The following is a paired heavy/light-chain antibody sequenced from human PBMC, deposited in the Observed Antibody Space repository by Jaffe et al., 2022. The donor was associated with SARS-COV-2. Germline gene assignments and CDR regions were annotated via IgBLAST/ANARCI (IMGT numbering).Heavy chain of an antibody. J-gene: IGHJ6*02. Sequence: EMQLVESGGGLVQPGGSLRVSCSASGFTFSNFAMHWVRQAPGKGLEIVSGIRNNGGMTYYADSVKGRFTISRDNSKNTLYLQMSSLRPEDTAVYYCVRPLGFCGITSCYSMDVWGQGTTVTVSS. D-gene: IGHD2-2*01. CDR3: VRPLGFCGITSCYSMDV. V-gene: IGHV3-64D*09. CDR1: GFTFSNFA. CDR2: IRNNGGMT.
Light chain of an antibody. V-gene: IGKV3-15*01. Sequence: ETVMTQSPATLSMSPGEGVTLSCRASQTVYTNLAWYQQKPGQAPRLLIYGASTRATDFPARFSGGGSGTEFTLTISSLQSEDFAVYYCQQYNYWPGTFGQGTKVEIK. CDR2: GAS. CDR3: QQYNYWPGT. CDR1: QTVYTN. J-gene: IGKJ1*01.